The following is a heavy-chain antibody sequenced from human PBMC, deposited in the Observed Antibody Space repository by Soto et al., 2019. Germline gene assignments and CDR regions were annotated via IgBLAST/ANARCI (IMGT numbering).Heavy chain of an antibody. V-gene: IGHV1-69*15. D-gene: IGHD2-8*02. Sequence: QVQLEQSGADVKKPGSSVKVSCKASGGTFSNYAISWVRQAPGQGLEWMGRIIPSFGSTTYAQKFQDRVTSTADESTRTAYMELSSRRSEDTAMYYCAILGFSSRGACYLNDAFDFWGQGTMVTVSS. J-gene: IGHJ3*01. CDR3: AILGFSSRGACYLNDAFDF. CDR1: GGTFSNYA. CDR2: IIPSFGST.